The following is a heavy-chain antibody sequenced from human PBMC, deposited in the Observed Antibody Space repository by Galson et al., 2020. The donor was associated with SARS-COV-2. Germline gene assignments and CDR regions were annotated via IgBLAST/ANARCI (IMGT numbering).Heavy chain of an antibody. V-gene: IGHV3-53*01. CDR1: GFTVSSNY. CDR3: ASSFLQVMVVAATPNYYYGMDV. D-gene: IGHD2-15*01. CDR2: IYSGGST. Sequence: GGSLRLSCAASGFTVSSNYMSWVRQAPGKGLEWVSVIYSGGSTYYADSVKGRFTISRDNSKNTLYLQMNSLRAEDTAVYYCASSFLQVMVVAATPNYYYGMDVWGQGTTVTVSS. J-gene: IGHJ6*02.